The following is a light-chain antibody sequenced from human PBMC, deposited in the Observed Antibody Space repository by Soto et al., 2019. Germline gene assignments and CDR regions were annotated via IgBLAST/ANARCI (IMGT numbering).Light chain of an antibody. CDR2: GAS. CDR1: QSVGTY. CDR3: QQYDNLPPWT. V-gene: IGKV3-15*01. J-gene: IGKJ1*01. Sequence: EIVMTQSPATLSVSPGERATLSCKASQSVGTYLAWYQQKPGQAPRLLIYGASTRATGGPARFSGGGSGTEFTPTISSLQSEDFAVYHCQQYDNLPPWTFGQGTKVEIK.